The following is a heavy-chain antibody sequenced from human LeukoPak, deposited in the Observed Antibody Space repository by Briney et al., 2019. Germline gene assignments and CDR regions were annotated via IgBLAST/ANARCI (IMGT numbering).Heavy chain of an antibody. CDR1: GVSIANYY. Sequence: KPSETLSLTCTVSGVSIANYYWAWIRQPAGRGLEWIGRMYISGSTNYNPALKSRVTISIDKTKNQFSLRLRSVTAADTAVYYCARDYLVGAPLDSWGQGILVTVSS. D-gene: IGHD1-26*01. J-gene: IGHJ4*02. CDR3: ARDYLVGAPLDS. CDR2: MYISGST. V-gene: IGHV4-4*07.